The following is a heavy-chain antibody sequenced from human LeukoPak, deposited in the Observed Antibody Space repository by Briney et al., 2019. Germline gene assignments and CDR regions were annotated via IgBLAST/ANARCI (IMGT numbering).Heavy chain of an antibody. CDR1: GYTFTGYY. J-gene: IGHJ6*02. Sequence: EASVKVSCKASGYTFTGYYMHWVRQAPGQGLEWMGRINPNSGGTNYAQKFQGRVTMTRDTSISTAYMELSRLRSDDTAVYYCARDQAYYDFWSGYYLYGMDVWGQGTTVTVSS. V-gene: IGHV1-2*06. CDR3: ARDQAYYDFWSGYYLYGMDV. CDR2: INPNSGGT. D-gene: IGHD3-3*01.